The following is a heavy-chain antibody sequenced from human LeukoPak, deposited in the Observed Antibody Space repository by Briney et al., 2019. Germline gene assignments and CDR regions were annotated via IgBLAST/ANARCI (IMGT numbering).Heavy chain of an antibody. D-gene: IGHD6-13*01. V-gene: IGHV4-59*08. CDR2: IYYSGST. J-gene: IGHJ6*03. CDR3: ARHMYSSSWDGYYMDV. CDR1: GGSINSFY. Sequence: PSETLSLTCTVSGGSINSFYWSWIRQPPGKGLEWIGYIYYSGSTNYNPSLKSRVTISVHTSKNQFSLKLSSVTAADTAVYYCARHMYSSSWDGYYMDVWGKGTTVTISS.